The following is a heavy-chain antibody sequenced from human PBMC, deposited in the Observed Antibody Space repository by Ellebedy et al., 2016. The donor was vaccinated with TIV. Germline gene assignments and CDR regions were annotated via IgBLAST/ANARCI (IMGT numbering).Heavy chain of an antibody. D-gene: IGHD5-18*01. CDR2: ISSGGDYI. V-gene: IGHV3-21*01. Sequence: GESLKISCAASGFVXXAYTMNWVRHPPGKGLEWVSSISSGGDYIYDADSVKGRFTISRDHAKNSLYLQMNSLRAEDTAVYYCARDLGGYSFGGTNPWGQGTLVTVSS. CDR1: GFVXXAYT. CDR3: ARDLGGYSFGGTNP. J-gene: IGHJ5*02.